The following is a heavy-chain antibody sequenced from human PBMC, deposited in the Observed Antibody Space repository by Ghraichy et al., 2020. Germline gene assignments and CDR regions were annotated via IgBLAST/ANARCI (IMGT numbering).Heavy chain of an antibody. J-gene: IGHJ4*02. CDR2: VDDSGNA. CDR3: ARGVPGF. Sequence: SETLSLTCGVFGGSFSGYNWGWVRQPPGKGLEWIGEVDDSGNANYNPSLKSRVTISKDMSKNHFSLTLNSVTAADTAVYYCARGVPGFWGQGTLVTVSS. CDR1: GGSFSGYN. V-gene: IGHV4-34*01.